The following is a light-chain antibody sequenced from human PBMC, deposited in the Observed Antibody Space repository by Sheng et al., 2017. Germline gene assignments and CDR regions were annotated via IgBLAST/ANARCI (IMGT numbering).Light chain of an antibody. CDR3: QHFYRYPPFS. CDR1: QGIRSA. Sequence: AIQLTQSPSSLSASVGDRVTITCRASQGIRSALAWYQQKPGKTPKLLIYDASTLESGVPSRFSGSGSGTDFTLTISSLQPEDFATYYCQHFYRYPPFSFGQGTKLEIK. V-gene: IGKV1-13*02. J-gene: IGKJ2*03. CDR2: DAS.